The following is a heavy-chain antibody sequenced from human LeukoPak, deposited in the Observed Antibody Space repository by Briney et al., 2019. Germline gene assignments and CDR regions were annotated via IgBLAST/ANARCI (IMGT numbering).Heavy chain of an antibody. CDR1: GFSLSTSGMC. CDR3: ARWGVGATGFDY. V-gene: IGHV2-70*01. J-gene: IGHJ4*02. D-gene: IGHD1-26*01. Sequence: SGPTLVNPPQTLTLTCTFSGFSLSTSGMCVSWIRQPPGKALEWLALIDWDDDKYYSTSLKTRLTVSKDTSKNQVVLTMTNMDPVHTATYYCARWGVGATGFDYWGQGTLVTVSS. CDR2: IDWDDDK.